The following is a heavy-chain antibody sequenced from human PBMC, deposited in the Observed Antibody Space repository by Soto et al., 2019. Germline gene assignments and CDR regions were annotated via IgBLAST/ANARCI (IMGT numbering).Heavy chain of an antibody. V-gene: IGHV1-24*01. CDR2: FDPEDGET. CDR1: GYTLTELS. D-gene: IGHD4-17*01. Sequence: ASVKGSCKVSGYTLTELSMHWVRQAPGKGLEWMGGFDPEDGETIYAQKFQGRVTMTEDTSTDTAYMELSSLRSEDTAVYYCATGKGDYTTIGGHHWFDPWRQGTLVTVSS. CDR3: ATGKGDYTTIGGHHWFDP. J-gene: IGHJ5*02.